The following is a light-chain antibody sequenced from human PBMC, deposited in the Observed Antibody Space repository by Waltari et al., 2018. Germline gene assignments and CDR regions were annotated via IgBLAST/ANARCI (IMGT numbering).Light chain of an antibody. CDR2: KAS. CDR1: ENVNNY. V-gene: IGKV1-39*01. CDR3: QHNYGTPFT. Sequence: DIQMTQSPSSLSASVGDRVTITCRASENVNNYLNWYQHKPGKAPKLLIYKASTLQSGVPSRFSGSGSGTDYTFTISSLQSEDVATYYCQHNYGTPFTFGPGTKLDIK. J-gene: IGKJ3*01.